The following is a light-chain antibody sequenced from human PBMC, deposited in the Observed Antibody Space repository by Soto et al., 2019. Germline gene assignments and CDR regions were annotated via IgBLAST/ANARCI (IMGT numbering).Light chain of an antibody. V-gene: IGKV3-15*01. Sequence: EIVMTQSPATLSVSPGERATLSCRASQSVSSNLAWYQQKPGQAPRLLIYGASTRATGIPARFSGSGSGTEFTLTISSLQSEDVATYFCQKYTRAPFTFGPGTKVDIK. J-gene: IGKJ3*01. CDR3: QKYTRAPFT. CDR2: GAS. CDR1: QSVSSN.